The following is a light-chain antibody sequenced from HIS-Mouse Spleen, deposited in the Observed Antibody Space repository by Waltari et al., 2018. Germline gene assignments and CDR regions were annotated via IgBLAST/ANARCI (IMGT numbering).Light chain of an antibody. CDR2: DAS. V-gene: IGKV1-33*01. Sequence: DIQMTQSPSSLSASVGDSVTITCQASPDISNYLNWYQQKPGKAPKLLIYDASNLETGVPSRFSGSGSGTDFTFTISSLQPEDIATYYCQQYDNPMYTFGQGTKLEIK. J-gene: IGKJ2*01. CDR3: QQYDNPMYT. CDR1: PDISNY.